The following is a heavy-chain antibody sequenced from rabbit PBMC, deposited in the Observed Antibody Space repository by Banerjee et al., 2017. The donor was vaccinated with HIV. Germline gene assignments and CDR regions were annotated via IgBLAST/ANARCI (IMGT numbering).Heavy chain of an antibody. J-gene: IGHJ4*01. CDR3: ARDAGYAGSNL. CDR2: IDNGDDST. Sequence: QEQLEESGGDLVQPEGSLTLTCKASGFDFSSNAMCWVRQAPGKGLEWIACIDNGDDSTYYASWAKGRFTISKTSSITVTLQMTSLTAADTATYFCARDAGYAGSNLWGQGTLVTVS. CDR1: GFDFSSNA. D-gene: IGHD4-2*01. V-gene: IGHV1S47*01.